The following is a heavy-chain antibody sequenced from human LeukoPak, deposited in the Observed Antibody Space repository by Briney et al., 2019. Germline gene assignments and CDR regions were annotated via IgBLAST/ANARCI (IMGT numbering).Heavy chain of an antibody. J-gene: IGHJ4*02. Sequence: GRSLRLSCAASGFTFEDYGMSGVRQALAKGLEWVSGINWHGDRTGYADSVKGRFTISRDNAKNSLYLQMNSLRAEDTALYYCARSGYYGSGSYSDYWSQGTLVTVSS. V-gene: IGHV3-20*04. D-gene: IGHD3-10*01. CDR3: ARSGYYGSGSYSDY. CDR2: INWHGDRT. CDR1: GFTFEDYG.